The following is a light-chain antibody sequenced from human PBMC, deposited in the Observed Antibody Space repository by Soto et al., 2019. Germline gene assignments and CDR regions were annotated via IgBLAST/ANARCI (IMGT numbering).Light chain of an antibody. J-gene: IGLJ1*01. V-gene: IGLV1-40*01. CDR1: SSNIGAGYD. CDR2: GNS. Sequence: QSVLTQPPSVSGAPWQRVTISCTVSSSNIGAGYDVHWYQQLPGTAPKLLMYGNSNRPSGVPDRFSGSKSGTWASLATTGPRAEEEADYYSQSYDSSLSGFYVFETGTRVPVL. CDR3: QSYDSSLSGFYV.